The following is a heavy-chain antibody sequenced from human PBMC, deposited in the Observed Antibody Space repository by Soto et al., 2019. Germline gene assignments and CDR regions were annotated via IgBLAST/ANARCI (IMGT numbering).Heavy chain of an antibody. CDR2: IYYSGST. CDR1: GGSISGSSYY. CDR3: ARHGVAAAKFDY. Sequence: SSETLSLTCTVSGGSISGSSYYWGWIRQPPGKGLEWIGSIYYSGSTYYNPSLKSRVTISVDTSKNQFSLKLSSVTAADTAVYYCARHGVAAAKFDYWGQGTLVTVSS. J-gene: IGHJ4*02. D-gene: IGHD6-13*01. V-gene: IGHV4-39*01.